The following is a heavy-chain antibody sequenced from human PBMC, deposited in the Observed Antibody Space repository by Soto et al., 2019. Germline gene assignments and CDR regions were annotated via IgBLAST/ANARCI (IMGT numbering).Heavy chain of an antibody. Sequence: PGGSLRLSCAASGFTFSSYAMSWVRQAPGKGLEWVSAISGSGGSTYYADSVKGRFTISRDNSKNTLYLQMNSLRAEDTAVYYCAKDGEYSSAAKGQGRITWFDPWGQGTLVTVSS. CDR2: ISGSGGST. CDR3: AKDGEYSSAAKGQGRITWFDP. V-gene: IGHV3-23*01. J-gene: IGHJ5*02. CDR1: GFTFSSYA. D-gene: IGHD6-6*01.